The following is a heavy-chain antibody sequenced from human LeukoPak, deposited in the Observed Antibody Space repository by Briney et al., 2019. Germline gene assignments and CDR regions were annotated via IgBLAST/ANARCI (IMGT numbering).Heavy chain of an antibody. V-gene: IGHV3-9*01. Sequence: PGRSLRLSCAASGFTFHDYAMHWVRQAPGKGLEWVSYINFSGGSIGYADSVKGRFTISRDNAKNSLYLEMTSLRPEDTALYYCTKTTGASGDGSDIWGQGTMVTVSS. CDR1: GFTFHDYA. CDR3: TKTTGASGDGSDI. CDR2: INFSGGSI. D-gene: IGHD1-1*01. J-gene: IGHJ3*02.